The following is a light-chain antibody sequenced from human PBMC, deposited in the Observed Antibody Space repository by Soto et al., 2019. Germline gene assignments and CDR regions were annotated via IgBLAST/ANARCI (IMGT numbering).Light chain of an antibody. CDR2: KAS. Sequence: DSQMTQCPSTLSGSVGDRVTITCRASQTISSWLAWYQQKPGKAPKLLIYKASTLKSGVPSRFSGSGSGTEFTLTISSLQPDDFATYYCQHYNSYSEAFGQGTKVDSK. CDR1: QTISSW. J-gene: IGKJ1*01. V-gene: IGKV1-5*03. CDR3: QHYNSYSEA.